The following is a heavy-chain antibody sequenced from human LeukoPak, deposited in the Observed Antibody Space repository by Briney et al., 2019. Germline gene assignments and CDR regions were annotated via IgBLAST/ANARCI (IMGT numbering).Heavy chain of an antibody. J-gene: IGHJ6*03. CDR3: ARQSGYNYARNYYYYYYYMDV. CDR1: GDSVSSNSAA. Sequence: SQTLSLTCAISGDSVSSNSAAWNWIRQSPSRGLEWLGRTYYRSKWYNNYAVSVKSRIIINPDTSKNQFSLQLNSVTPEDTAVYYCARQSGYNYARNYYYYYYYMDVWGKGTTVTVSS. CDR2: TYYRSKWYN. D-gene: IGHD5-18*01. V-gene: IGHV6-1*01.